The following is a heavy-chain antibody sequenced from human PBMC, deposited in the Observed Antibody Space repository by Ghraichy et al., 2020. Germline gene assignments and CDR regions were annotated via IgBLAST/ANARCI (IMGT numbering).Heavy chain of an antibody. CDR1: GFTFSSYS. D-gene: IGHD3-16*01. CDR3: ARALWGHYGMDV. J-gene: IGHJ6*02. Sequence: GGSLRLSCAASGFTFSSYSMNWVRQAPGKGLEWVSSISSSSSYIYYADSVKGRFTISRDNAKNSLYLQMNSLRAEDTAVYYCARALWGHYGMDVWGQGTTVTVSS. V-gene: IGHV3-21*01. CDR2: ISSSSSYI.